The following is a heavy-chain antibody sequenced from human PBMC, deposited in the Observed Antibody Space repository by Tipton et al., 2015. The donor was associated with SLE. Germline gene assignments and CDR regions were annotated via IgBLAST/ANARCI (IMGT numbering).Heavy chain of an antibody. Sequence: SLRLSCAVSGFSFSDHYMDWVRQAPGKGLEWVARSRNKANSYSTEYAASVKGRFTISRDDSKNSLYLQMNSLKTEDTAVYYCVYSSGWILTYWGQGTLVTVSS. CDR3: VYSSGWILTY. D-gene: IGHD6-19*01. CDR2: SRNKANSYST. V-gene: IGHV3-72*01. CDR1: GFSFSDHY. J-gene: IGHJ4*02.